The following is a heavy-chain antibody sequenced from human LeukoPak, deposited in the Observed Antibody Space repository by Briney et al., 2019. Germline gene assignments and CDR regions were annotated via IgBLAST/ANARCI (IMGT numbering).Heavy chain of an antibody. Sequence: ASVKVSCKASGYTFTGYYMHWVRQAPGQGLEWMGWTNPNSGGTNYAQKFQGWVTMTRDTSISTAYMELSRLRSDDTAVYYCARALGYCSSTSCPAYGMDVWGKGTTVTVSS. V-gene: IGHV1-2*04. D-gene: IGHD2-2*01. CDR1: GYTFTGYY. CDR2: TNPNSGGT. CDR3: ARALGYCSSTSCPAYGMDV. J-gene: IGHJ6*04.